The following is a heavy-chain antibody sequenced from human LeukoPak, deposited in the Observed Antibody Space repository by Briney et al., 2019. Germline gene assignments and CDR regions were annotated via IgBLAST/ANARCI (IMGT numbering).Heavy chain of an antibody. CDR3: AREANYYDSMI. Sequence: GSLRLSCAASGFTFSSYSMNWVRQAPGKGLEWVSVIYSGGITYYADSVKGRFTISRDNAKNSLYLQMNSLRAEDTAVYYCAREANYYDSMIWGQGTLVTVSS. CDR2: IYSGGIT. D-gene: IGHD3-22*01. V-gene: IGHV3-48*04. J-gene: IGHJ4*02. CDR1: GFTFSSYS.